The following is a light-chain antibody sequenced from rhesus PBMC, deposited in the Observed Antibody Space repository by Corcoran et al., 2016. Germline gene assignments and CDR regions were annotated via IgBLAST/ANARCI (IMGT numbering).Light chain of an antibody. V-gene: IGKV1S12*01. CDR3: QHYYDNPYS. Sequence: DIQMTQSPSALSASVGDRVTISCRASQNIYSNLAWYQQNPGKVPKLLIYAAYSLQTGIPSRFSGSGSVTDVTLTFSSLQPEDSAAYYCQHYYDNPYSFGQGTKVEIK. CDR1: QNIYSN. J-gene: IGKJ2*01. CDR2: AAY.